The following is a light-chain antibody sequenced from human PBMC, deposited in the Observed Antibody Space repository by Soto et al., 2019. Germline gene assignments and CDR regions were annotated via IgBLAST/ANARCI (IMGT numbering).Light chain of an antibody. Sequence: QSALTQPASVSGSPGQSITISCTGTSSDVGSYNLVSWYQQHPGKAPKLMIYEGSKRPSGVSNRFSGSKSANTASLTISGLQAEDEAHYYCSSYTSDNRSYVFGTGTKLTVL. CDR1: SSDVGSYNL. V-gene: IGLV2-14*02. CDR3: SSYTSDNRSYV. J-gene: IGLJ1*01. CDR2: EGS.